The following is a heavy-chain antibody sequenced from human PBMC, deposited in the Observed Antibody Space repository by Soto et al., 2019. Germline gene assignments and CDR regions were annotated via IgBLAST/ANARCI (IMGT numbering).Heavy chain of an antibody. Sequence: EVQLLESGGGLVQPGESLTLSCAASGFTFNTYAMTWARRAPGKGLEWVSAISGSGATTYVADSVKGRFTISRDNSKDTLYLQMNRLRAEDTAIYYCAKGRGGAYYYYGLDVWGQGTTVTVSS. J-gene: IGHJ6*02. CDR2: ISGSGATT. D-gene: IGHD3-10*01. V-gene: IGHV3-23*01. CDR1: GFTFNTYA. CDR3: AKGRGGAYYYYGLDV.